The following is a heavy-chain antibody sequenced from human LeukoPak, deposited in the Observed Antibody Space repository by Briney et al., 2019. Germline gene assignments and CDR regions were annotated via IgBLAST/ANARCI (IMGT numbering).Heavy chain of an antibody. CDR3: VRDISGYYFDY. Sequence: SGGSLRLSCAASGFTFSDYHMTSIRQAPGKGLEWVSYISGSSIYTRYADSVKGRFTISRDNAKNSLYLQMNSLRAEDTALYYCVRDISGYYFDYWGQGTLVTVSS. CDR1: GFTFSDYH. V-gene: IGHV3-11*05. CDR2: ISGSSIYT. D-gene: IGHD3-22*01. J-gene: IGHJ4*02.